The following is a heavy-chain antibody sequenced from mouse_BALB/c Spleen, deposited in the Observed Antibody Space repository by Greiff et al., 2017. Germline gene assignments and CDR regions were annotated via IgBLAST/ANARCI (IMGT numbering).Heavy chain of an antibody. CDR1: GFSLTSYG. J-gene: IGHJ4*01. Sequence: VQGVESGPGLVAPSQSLSITCTVSGFSLTSYGVHWVRQPPGKGLEWLGVIWAGGSTNYNSALMSRLSISKDNSKSQVFLKMNSLQTDDTAMYYCARDRYDEGGYAMDYWGQGTSVTVSS. CDR3: ARDRYDEGGYAMDY. D-gene: IGHD2-14*01. V-gene: IGHV2-9*02. CDR2: IWAGGST.